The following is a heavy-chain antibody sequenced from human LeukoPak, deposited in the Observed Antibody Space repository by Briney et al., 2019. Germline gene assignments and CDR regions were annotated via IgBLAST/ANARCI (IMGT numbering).Heavy chain of an antibody. D-gene: IGHD6-13*01. CDR3: ARDCGDSRGFDP. Sequence: PSETLSLTCTVSGGSISSGSYYWSWIRQPAGKGLEWIGRIYTSGSTNYNPSLKSRVTISVDTSKNQFSLKLSSVTAADTAVYYCARDCGDSRGFDPWGQGTLVTVSS. V-gene: IGHV4-61*02. CDR1: GGSISSGSYY. J-gene: IGHJ5*02. CDR2: IYTSGST.